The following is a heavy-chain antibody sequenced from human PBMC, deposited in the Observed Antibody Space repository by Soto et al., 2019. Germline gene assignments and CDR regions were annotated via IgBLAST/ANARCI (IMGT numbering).Heavy chain of an antibody. V-gene: IGHV1-8*01. Sequence: QVQLVQSGAEVKKPGASVKVPCTASGYTFTSYEINWVRQANGQGLEWMGWMNPNSGNTGYAQKFQGRVTMTRNTSISTAYMELSSLRSEDTAVYYCSRVVNFYGLDVWGQGTTVTVSS. CDR3: SRVVNFYGLDV. J-gene: IGHJ6*02. CDR1: GYTFTSYE. CDR2: MNPNSGNT.